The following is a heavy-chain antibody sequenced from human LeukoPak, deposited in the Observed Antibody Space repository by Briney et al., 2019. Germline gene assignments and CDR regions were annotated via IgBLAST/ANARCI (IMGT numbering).Heavy chain of an antibody. V-gene: IGHV3-30*09. CDR1: GFTFSSYA. J-gene: IGHJ6*02. D-gene: IGHD6-25*01. Sequence: GRSLGLSCAASGFTFSSYAMYWVRQAPGKGLEWVAVISSNGNNKYYADSVKGRFAISRDNAKNSLYLQMNSLRAEDTAVYYCARAFSGRRMNGMDVWGQGTTVTVSS. CDR3: ARAFSGRRMNGMDV. CDR2: ISSNGNNK.